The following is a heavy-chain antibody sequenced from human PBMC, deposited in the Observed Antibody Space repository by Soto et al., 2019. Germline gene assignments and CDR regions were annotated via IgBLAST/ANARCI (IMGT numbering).Heavy chain of an antibody. D-gene: IGHD3-10*01. CDR2: IKSKTDGGTT. Sequence: GGSLRLSCAASGFTFSNAWMNWVRQAPGKGLEWVGRIKSKTDGGTTDYAAPVKGRFTISRDDSKNTLYLQMNSLKTEDTAVYYCTHAKNAGQLLWFGELSPLSTVWGQGTLVTVSS. CDR3: THAKNAGQLLWFGELSPLSTV. CDR1: GFTFSNAW. V-gene: IGHV3-15*07. J-gene: IGHJ4*02.